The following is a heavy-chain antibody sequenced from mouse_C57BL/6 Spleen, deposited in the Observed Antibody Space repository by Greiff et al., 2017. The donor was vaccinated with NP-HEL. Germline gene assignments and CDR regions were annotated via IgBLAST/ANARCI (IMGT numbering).Heavy chain of an antibody. D-gene: IGHD2-4*01. CDR1: GFTFSSYA. CDR2: ISSGGDYI. Sequence: EVMLVESGEGLVKPGGSLKLSCEASGFTFSSYAMSWVRQTPEKRLEWVAYISSGGDYIYYADTVKGRFTISRDNARNTLYLQMSSLKSEDTAMYYCTRDPLYDYDEDWYFDVWGTGTTVTVSS. V-gene: IGHV5-9-1*02. CDR3: TRDPLYDYDEDWYFDV. J-gene: IGHJ1*03.